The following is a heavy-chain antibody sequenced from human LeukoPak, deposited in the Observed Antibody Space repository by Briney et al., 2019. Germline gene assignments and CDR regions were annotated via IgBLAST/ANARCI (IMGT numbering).Heavy chain of an antibody. D-gene: IGHD1-7*01. Sequence: SETLSLTCTVSGGXISGYFRSWIRLPPGKGLEWIGYIYYSGSTNYNPSLKSRVTISVDTSKNQFSLKLSSVTAADTAVYYCASITGTPTDYWGQGTLVTVSS. J-gene: IGHJ4*02. CDR2: IYYSGST. CDR1: GGXISGYF. V-gene: IGHV4-59*12. CDR3: ASITGTPTDY.